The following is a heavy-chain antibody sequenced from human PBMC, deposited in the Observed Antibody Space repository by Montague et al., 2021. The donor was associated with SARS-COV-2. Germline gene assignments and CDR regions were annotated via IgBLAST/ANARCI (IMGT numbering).Heavy chain of an antibody. CDR1: GFTFSSYA. V-gene: IGHV3-23*03. J-gene: IGHJ4*02. CDR2: IYSGGSST. CDR3: AKSPWGGSSGWFDY. Sequence: SLRLSCAASGFTFSSYAMSWVRQAPGKGLEWVSVIYSGGSSTYYADSVKGRFTISRDNSRNTPYLQMNSLRAEDTAVYFCAKSPWGGSSGWFDYWGQGTLVTVSS. D-gene: IGHD6-19*01.